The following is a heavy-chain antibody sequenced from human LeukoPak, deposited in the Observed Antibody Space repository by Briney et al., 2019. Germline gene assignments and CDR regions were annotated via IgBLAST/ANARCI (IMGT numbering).Heavy chain of an antibody. V-gene: IGHV4-59*09. CDR2: IYYSGST. CDR3: ASGYYGEKAFDI. D-gene: IGHD4-17*01. Sequence: CIGFIYYSGSTNYNPSLKSRVTISVDTSKNQFSLKLSSVTAADTAVYYCASGYYGEKAFDIWGQGTMVTVSS. J-gene: IGHJ3*02.